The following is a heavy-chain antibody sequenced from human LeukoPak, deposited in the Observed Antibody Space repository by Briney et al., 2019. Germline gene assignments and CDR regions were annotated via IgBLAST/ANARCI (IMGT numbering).Heavy chain of an antibody. Sequence: SQTLSLTCAISGDSVSRDSIAWNWIRQSPLRGLEWLGRTYYKSAWYNDYAVSVKGRITINPDTSKNQFSLHLNSVTPEDTAVYYCARGTGWPQFDYWGQGTLVTVSS. CDR2: TYYKSAWYN. J-gene: IGHJ4*02. CDR3: ARGTGWPQFDY. CDR1: GDSVSRDSIA. D-gene: IGHD6-19*01. V-gene: IGHV6-1*01.